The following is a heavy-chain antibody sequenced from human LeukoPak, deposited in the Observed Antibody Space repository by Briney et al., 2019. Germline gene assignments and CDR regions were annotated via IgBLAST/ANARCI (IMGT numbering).Heavy chain of an antibody. CDR1: GGTFSSYA. J-gene: IGHJ4*02. V-gene: IGHV1-69*05. D-gene: IGHD6-6*01. CDR3: ARDGPYSSSSRVVGAMTSGGGGFDY. CDR2: IIPIFGTT. Sequence: SVKVSCKASGGTFSSYAISLVRQAPGQGLEWMGVIIPIFGTTNYAQKFQGRVTITTDASTSTSYMELSSLRSEDTAVYYCARDGPYSSSSRVVGAMTSGGGGFDYWGQGTLITVSS.